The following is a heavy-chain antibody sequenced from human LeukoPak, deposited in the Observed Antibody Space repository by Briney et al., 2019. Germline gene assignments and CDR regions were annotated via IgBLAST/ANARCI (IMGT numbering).Heavy chain of an antibody. CDR3: ARGSYYDSSGYLDAFDI. J-gene: IGHJ3*02. D-gene: IGHD3-22*01. CDR1: GFTFSSYW. CDR2: IKQDGSEK. V-gene: IGHV3-7*01. Sequence: GGSLRLSCSASGFTFSSYWMSWVRQAPGKGLEWVANIKQDGSEKYYVDSVKGRFTISRDNAKNSLYLQMNSLRAEDTAVYYCARGSYYDSSGYLDAFDIWGQGTMVTVSS.